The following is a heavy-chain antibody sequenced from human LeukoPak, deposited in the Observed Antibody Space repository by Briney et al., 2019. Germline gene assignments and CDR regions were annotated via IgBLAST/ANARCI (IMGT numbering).Heavy chain of an antibody. CDR2: ISSSSSTI. Sequence: GGSLRLSCAASGFTFSSYSMNWVRQAPGKGLEWVSSISSSSSTIYYADSVKGRFTISRDNAKNSLYLQMNSLRAEDTAVYYCATNDVLGYYAMDVWGQGTTVTVSS. V-gene: IGHV3-48*01. CDR3: ATNDVLGYYAMDV. D-gene: IGHD3-9*01. J-gene: IGHJ6*02. CDR1: GFTFSSYS.